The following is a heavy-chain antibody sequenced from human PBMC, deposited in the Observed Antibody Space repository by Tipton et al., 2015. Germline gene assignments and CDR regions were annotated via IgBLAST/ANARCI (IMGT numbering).Heavy chain of an antibody. J-gene: IGHJ6*02. CDR3: ASLRRLAYYYYDMDV. Sequence: GLVKPSETLSLTCTVSGGSISSYYWSWIRQPPGKGLEWIGEIYHSGSTNYNPSLKSRVTISVDPSKNQFFLKLSSVTAADTALYYCASLRRLAYYYYDMDVWGQGTTVTVSS. CDR2: IYHSGST. CDR1: GGSISSYY. V-gene: IGHV4-59*12. D-gene: IGHD1-1*01.